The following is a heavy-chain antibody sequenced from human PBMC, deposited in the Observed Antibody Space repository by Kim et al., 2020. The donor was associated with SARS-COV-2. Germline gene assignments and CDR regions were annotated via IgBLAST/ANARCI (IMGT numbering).Heavy chain of an antibody. V-gene: IGHV1-18*01. CDR2: ISAYNGNT. J-gene: IGHJ6*02. D-gene: IGHD3-22*01. Sequence: ASVKVSCKASGYTFTSYGISWVRQAPGQGLEWMGWISAYNGNTNYAQKLQGRVTMTTDTSTSTAYMELRSLRSDDTAVYYCARKYYYDSSGYTHYYYYGMDVWGQGTTVTVSS. CDR3: ARKYYYDSSGYTHYYYYGMDV. CDR1: GYTFTSYG.